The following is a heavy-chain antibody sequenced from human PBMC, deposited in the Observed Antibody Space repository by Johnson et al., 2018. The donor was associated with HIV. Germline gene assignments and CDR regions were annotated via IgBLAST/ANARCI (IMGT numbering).Heavy chain of an antibody. CDR3: ARDHNYGFGYLGALGI. CDR2: IYTGGST. V-gene: IGHV3-53*01. J-gene: IGHJ3*02. CDR1: GFTVSNNY. Sequence: VQVVESGGGLIQPGGSLRLSCAASGFTVSNNYMSWVRQAPGKGLEWVSVIYTGGSTYYADSVKGRFTISRDNSENTLYLQMNSLRAEDTAVYYCARDHNYGFGYLGALGIWGQGTMVTVSS. D-gene: IGHD3/OR15-3a*01.